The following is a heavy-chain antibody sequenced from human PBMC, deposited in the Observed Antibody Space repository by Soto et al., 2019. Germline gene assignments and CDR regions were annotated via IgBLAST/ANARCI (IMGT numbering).Heavy chain of an antibody. V-gene: IGHV1-24*01. CDR3: ATIRITMIVVVINDAFDI. CDR1: GYTLTELS. D-gene: IGHD3-22*01. Sequence: QVQLVQSGAEVKKPGASVKVSCKVSGYTLTELSMHWVRQAPGKGLEWMGGFDPEDGETIYAQKFQGRVTMTEDTSTDPAYMELSSLRAEDTAVYYCATIRITMIVVVINDAFDIWGQGTMVTVSS. J-gene: IGHJ3*02. CDR2: FDPEDGET.